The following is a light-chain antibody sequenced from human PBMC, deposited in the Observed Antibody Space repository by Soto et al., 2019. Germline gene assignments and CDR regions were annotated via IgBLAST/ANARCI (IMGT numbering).Light chain of an antibody. CDR3: QQYDSSPQT. CDR1: QSVSRNY. J-gene: IGKJ1*01. CDR2: GAS. V-gene: IGKV3-20*01. Sequence: EVVLTQSPGTLSLSPGERATLSCRASQSVSRNYIAWYQQKSGQAPRLLIHGASNRATGIPDRFSGSGSGTDLTLTISGLEPEDCAVYYCQQYDSSPQTFGQGAKVDI.